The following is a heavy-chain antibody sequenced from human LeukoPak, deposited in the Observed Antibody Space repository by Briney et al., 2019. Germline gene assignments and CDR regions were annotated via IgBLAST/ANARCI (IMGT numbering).Heavy chain of an antibody. Sequence: PSETLSLTRAVYGGSFSGYYWSWIRQPPGKGLEWIGEINHSGSTNYNPSLKSRVTISVDTSKNQFSLKLSSVTAADTAVYYCARCVGQQLSFYYYYYMDVWGKGTTVTVSS. V-gene: IGHV4-34*01. CDR2: INHSGST. D-gene: IGHD6-13*01. J-gene: IGHJ6*03. CDR1: GGSFSGYY. CDR3: ARCVGQQLSFYYYYYMDV.